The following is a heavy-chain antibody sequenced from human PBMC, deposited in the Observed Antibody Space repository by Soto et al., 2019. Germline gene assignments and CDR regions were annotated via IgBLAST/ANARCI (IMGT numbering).Heavy chain of an antibody. CDR3: ARVVTMVRGGRRGVYYMDV. J-gene: IGHJ6*03. CDR1: GFTFSSYG. D-gene: IGHD3-10*01. Sequence: GGSLRLSCAASGFTFSSYGMHWVRQAPGKGLEWVAVIWYDGSNKYYADSVKGRFTISRDNSKNTLYLQMNSLRAEDTAVYYCARVVTMVRGGRRGVYYMDVWGKGTTVTVSS. CDR2: IWYDGSNK. V-gene: IGHV3-33*01.